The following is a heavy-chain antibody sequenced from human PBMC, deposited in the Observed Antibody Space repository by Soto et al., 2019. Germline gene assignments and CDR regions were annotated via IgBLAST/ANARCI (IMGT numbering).Heavy chain of an antibody. V-gene: IGHV3-30*18. J-gene: IGHJ4*02. CDR3: AKSPNFYCSSPNCYKYYFDH. CDR1: GFTFNTYG. Sequence: GGSLRLSCAASGFTFNTYGMHWVRQAPGKGLEWVAVITYDGSEKYYVDSVKGRFTISKDNSKNTLYLQMNSLRPEDTAVYYCAKSPNFYCSSPNCYKYYFDHWGQGTRVTVSS. D-gene: IGHD2-2*02. CDR2: ITYDGSEK.